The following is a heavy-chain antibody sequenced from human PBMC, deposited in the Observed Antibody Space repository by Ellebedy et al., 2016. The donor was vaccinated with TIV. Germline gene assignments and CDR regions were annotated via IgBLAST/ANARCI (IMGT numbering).Heavy chain of an antibody. CDR2: ISGSGGST. J-gene: IGHJ3*02. V-gene: IGHV3-23*01. CDR3: AKDGYDFWSGIGRRAFDI. D-gene: IGHD3-3*01. CDR1: GFTFSSYA. Sequence: GESLKISCAASGFTFSSYAMSWARQAPGKGLEWVSAISGSGGSTYYADSVKGRFTISRDNSKNTLYLQMNSLRAEDTAVYYCAKDGYDFWSGIGRRAFDIWGQGTMVTVSS.